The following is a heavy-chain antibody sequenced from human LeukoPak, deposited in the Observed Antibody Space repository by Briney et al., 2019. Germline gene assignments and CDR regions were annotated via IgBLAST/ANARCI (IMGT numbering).Heavy chain of an antibody. J-gene: IGHJ5*02. CDR1: GFSFNSYT. V-gene: IGHV3-21*01. CDR2: ITSRSRFI. D-gene: IGHD3-10*01. CDR3: AREHTMVRGVDNWFDP. Sequence: GGSLRLSCAASGFSFNSYTMNWVRQAPGKGLEWVSGITSRSRFIYYADSVKGRFTISRDNVKNLIYLQMNSLRAEDTAVYYCAREHTMVRGVDNWFDPWGQGTLVTVSS.